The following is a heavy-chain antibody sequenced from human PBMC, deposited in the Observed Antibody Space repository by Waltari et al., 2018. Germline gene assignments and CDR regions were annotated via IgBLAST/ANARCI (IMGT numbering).Heavy chain of an antibody. CDR3: AGGPQSGASSAWYGWFDP. J-gene: IGHJ5*02. D-gene: IGHD6-13*01. CDR1: GFTFTSHW. Sequence: EVQLVESGGNLVQPGGSLRLSCAASGFTFTSHWMHWVRQAPGKGLVWVSSSNRDVSNTRDADYVKGRFTIYRDNAKNTLYLEMNSLRAEDTAVYFCAGGPQSGASSAWYGWFDPWGQGTLVTVSS. V-gene: IGHV3-74*01. CDR2: SNRDVSNT.